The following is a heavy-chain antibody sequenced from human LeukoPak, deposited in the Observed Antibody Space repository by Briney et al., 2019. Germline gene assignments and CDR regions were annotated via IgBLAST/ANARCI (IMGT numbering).Heavy chain of an antibody. CDR2: FDPEDGET. CDR3: ATTGTNLLLGYFDY. CDR1: GYTLTELS. V-gene: IGHV1-24*01. D-gene: IGHD3-16*01. J-gene: IGHJ4*02. Sequence: ASVTVSCKVSGYTLTELSMHWVRQAPGKGLEGMGGFDPEDGETIYAQKFQGRVTMTEDTSTHTAYMELSSLRSEDTAVYYCATTGTNLLLGYFDYWGQGILVTVSS.